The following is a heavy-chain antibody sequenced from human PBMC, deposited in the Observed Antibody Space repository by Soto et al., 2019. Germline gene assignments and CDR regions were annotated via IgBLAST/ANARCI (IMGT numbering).Heavy chain of an antibody. CDR3: ARDGNWRLDY. J-gene: IGHJ4*02. D-gene: IGHD1-1*01. CDR1: GFSFEIYW. CDR2: ISPDGSGE. V-gene: IGHV3-7*01. Sequence: GGSLRLSCAASGFSFEIYWMGWVRQAPGKGLEWVANISPDGSGEYYLDSVRSRITISADTSKNQFSLHLTSMTAEDTAVYYCARDGNWRLDYWGQGALVTV.